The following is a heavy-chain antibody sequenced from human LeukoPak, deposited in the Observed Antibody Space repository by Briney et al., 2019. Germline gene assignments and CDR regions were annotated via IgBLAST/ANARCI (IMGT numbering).Heavy chain of an antibody. D-gene: IGHD3-9*01. CDR2: INPNSGGT. V-gene: IGHV1-2*02. Sequence: ASVKVSCKASGYTFTGYYMHWVRQAPGQGLEWMGWINPNSGGTNYAQKFQGRVTMTRDTSISTAYMELSRLSSDDTAVYYCATEDILTGYYYFDYWGQGTLVTVSS. J-gene: IGHJ4*02. CDR3: ATEDILTGYYYFDY. CDR1: GYTFTGYY.